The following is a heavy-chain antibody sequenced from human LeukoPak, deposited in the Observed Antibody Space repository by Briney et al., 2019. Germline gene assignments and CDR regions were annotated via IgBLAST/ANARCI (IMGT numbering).Heavy chain of an antibody. J-gene: IGHJ4*02. V-gene: IGHV4-59*11. CDR2: IYYSGTT. CDR3: ARGVYIAAAQYAY. D-gene: IGHD6-13*01. CDR1: GGSISSHY. Sequence: PSETLSLTCTVPGGSISSHYWSWIRQPPGKGLEWIGYIYYSGTTNYNPSLKSRVTISVDTSKNQFSLKLSSVTAADTAVYYCARGVYIAAAQYAYWGQGTLVTVSS.